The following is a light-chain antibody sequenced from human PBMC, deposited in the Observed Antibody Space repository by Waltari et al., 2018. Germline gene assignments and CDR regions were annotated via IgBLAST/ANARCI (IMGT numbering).Light chain of an antibody. CDR2: RSD. J-gene: IGLJ2*01. CDR3: CSNVGSSVF. Sequence: QSVLTQPPSASGTPGQRVTISCSGSTSNIGSNVVNWYQQFPGKAPKLLIYRSDQRPSGVSNRFSGSKSDNTASLTLSGLQAEDEADYYCCSNVGSSVFFGGGTKLTVL. CDR1: TSNIGSNV. V-gene: IGLV1-44*01.